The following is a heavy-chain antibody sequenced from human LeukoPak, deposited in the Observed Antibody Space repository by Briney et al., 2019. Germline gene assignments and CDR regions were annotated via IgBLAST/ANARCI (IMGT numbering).Heavy chain of an antibody. CDR3: ARRSYGDYGPSYWYFDL. V-gene: IGHV4-59*08. J-gene: IGHJ2*01. CDR1: GGSISSYY. D-gene: IGHD4-17*01. CDR2: IYYSGST. Sequence: PSETLSLTCTVSGGSISSYYWSWIRQPPGKGLEWIGYIYYSGSTNYNPSLKSRVTISVDTSKNQFSLKLSSVTAADTAVYYCARRSYGDYGPSYWYFDLWGRGTLVTVSS.